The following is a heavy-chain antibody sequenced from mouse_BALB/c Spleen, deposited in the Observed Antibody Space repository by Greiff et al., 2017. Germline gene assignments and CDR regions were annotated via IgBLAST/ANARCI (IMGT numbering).Heavy chain of an antibody. CDR3: ASYRYDGSWFAY. J-gene: IGHJ3*01. Sequence: EVQVVESGGGLVQPGGSRKLSCAASGFTFSSFGMHWVRQAPEKGLEWVAYISSGSSTIYYADTVKGRFTISRDNPKNTLFLQMTSLRSEDTAMYYCASYRYDGSWFAYWGQGTLVTVSA. CDR1: GFTFSSFG. V-gene: IGHV5-17*02. CDR2: ISSGSSTI. D-gene: IGHD2-14*01.